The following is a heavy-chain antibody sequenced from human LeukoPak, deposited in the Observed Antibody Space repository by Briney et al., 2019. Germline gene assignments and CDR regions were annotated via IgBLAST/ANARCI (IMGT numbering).Heavy chain of an antibody. CDR1: GGSFSGYY. V-gene: IGHV4-34*01. Sequence: PSETLSLTCAVYGGSFSGYYRSWIRQPPGKGLEWIGEINHSGSTNYNPSLKSRVTISVDTSKNQFSLKLSSVTAADTAVYYCARGLYDFWSGYSAYYMDVWGKGTTVTVSS. D-gene: IGHD3-3*01. CDR3: ARGLYDFWSGYSAYYMDV. J-gene: IGHJ6*03. CDR2: INHSGST.